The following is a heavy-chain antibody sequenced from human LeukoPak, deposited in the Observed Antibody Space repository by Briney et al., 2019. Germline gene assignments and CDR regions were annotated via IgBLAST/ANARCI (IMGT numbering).Heavy chain of an antibody. CDR1: GGSIIPTNYY. V-gene: IGHV4-39*07. Sequence: PSDTPSLTCTVSGGSIIPTNYYWGWIRQPPGKGLEWIGTIFNSGGTYYNPSLRSRVTISVDTSKNRFSLNLNSVTAADTAVYYCARVSTRWLQLSYYMDVWGKGTTVTISS. CDR2: IFNSGGT. D-gene: IGHD5-24*01. CDR3: ARVSTRWLQLSYYMDV. J-gene: IGHJ6*03.